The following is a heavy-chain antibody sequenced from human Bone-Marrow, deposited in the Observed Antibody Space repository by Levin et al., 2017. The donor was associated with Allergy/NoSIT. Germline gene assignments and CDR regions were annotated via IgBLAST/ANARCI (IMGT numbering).Heavy chain of an antibody. CDR1: GFTFRDHF. J-gene: IGHJ2*01. Sequence: GGSLRLFCAASGFTFRDHFMTWIRQAPGRGLEWVSYIGGSGTTIDYADSMRGRVVISRDNAKNSLYLQMNNLRADDTAVYYCARGSGYSNGWPLFWYFDLWGRGTRVTVSS. CDR2: IGGSGTTI. V-gene: IGHV3-11*01. CDR3: ARGSGYSNGWPLFWYFDL. D-gene: IGHD6-19*01.